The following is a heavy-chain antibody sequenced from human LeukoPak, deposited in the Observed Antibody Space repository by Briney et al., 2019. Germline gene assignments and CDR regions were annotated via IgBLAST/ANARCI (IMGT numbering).Heavy chain of an antibody. CDR2: ISGSGSRS. J-gene: IGHJ4*02. CDR3: AKRGVVIRVILIGFHKEAYYFDS. CDR1: GITLSNYG. V-gene: IGHV3-23*01. Sequence: GGSLRLSCAVSGITLSNYGMSWVRQAPGKGLEWVAGISGSGSRSNHADSVKGRFTISRDNPKNTLYLQMNSLRAEDTAVYFCAKRGVVIRVILIGFHKEAYYFDSWGQGALVTVSS. D-gene: IGHD3-9*01.